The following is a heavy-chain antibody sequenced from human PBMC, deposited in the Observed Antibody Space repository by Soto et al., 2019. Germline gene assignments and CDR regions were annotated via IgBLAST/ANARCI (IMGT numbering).Heavy chain of an antibody. J-gene: IGHJ6*02. CDR2: IYYSGST. D-gene: IGHD6-19*01. Sequence: QVQLQESGPGLVKPSETLSLTCTVSGGSIRSYDWSWIRQPPGKGLEWIGYIYYSGSTNYNPSLKSRVTISVDTAKNQFSLKLSSVAAADTAVYYCAREGSGWHYYYSGMDVWGQGTTVTVSS. CDR1: GGSIRSYD. V-gene: IGHV4-59*01. CDR3: AREGSGWHYYYSGMDV.